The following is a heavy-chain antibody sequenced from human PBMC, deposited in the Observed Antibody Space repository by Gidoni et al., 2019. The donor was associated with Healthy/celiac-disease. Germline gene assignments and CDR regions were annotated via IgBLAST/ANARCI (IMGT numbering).Heavy chain of an antibody. D-gene: IGHD4-17*01. Sequence: ESGPGLVKPSQTLSLTCTVSGGSISSGGYYWSWIRQHPGKGLEWIGYIYYSGSTYYNPSLKSRVTISVDTSKNQFSLKLSSVTAADTAVYYCALYDYGDSPYTPAFDYWGQGTLVTVSS. J-gene: IGHJ4*02. CDR1: GGSISSGGYY. CDR3: ALYDYGDSPYTPAFDY. CDR2: IYYSGST. V-gene: IGHV4-31*03.